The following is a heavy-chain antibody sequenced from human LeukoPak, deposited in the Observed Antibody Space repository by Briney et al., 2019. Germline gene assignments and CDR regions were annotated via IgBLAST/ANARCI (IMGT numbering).Heavy chain of an antibody. CDR1: GFTFSTYA. Sequence: GGSLRLSCAASGFTFSTYAMNWVRQAPGKGLEWVSTFSGSVDTTYYADSVKGRFTISRDNSKNTLYLQMDTLSAEDTAVYYCAKDQGASSYSFDYWGRGTLVTVSS. CDR2: FSGSVDTT. D-gene: IGHD1-26*01. CDR3: AKDQGASSYSFDY. J-gene: IGHJ4*02. V-gene: IGHV3-23*01.